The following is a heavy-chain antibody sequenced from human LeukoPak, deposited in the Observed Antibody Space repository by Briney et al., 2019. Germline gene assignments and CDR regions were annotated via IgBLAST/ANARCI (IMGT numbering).Heavy chain of an antibody. CDR1: GFSFSTYS. CDR2: LSGRSSHL. Sequence: PGGSLRLSCTASGFSFSTYSMNWVRHAPGKGLEWVSSLSGRSSHLYYADSVKGRFTISRDNAKNSLYLQMNSLRAEDTAVYYCARIGGYNYGEIDYWGQGILVTVSS. J-gene: IGHJ4*02. CDR3: ARIGGYNYGEIDY. D-gene: IGHD5-18*01. V-gene: IGHV3-21*01.